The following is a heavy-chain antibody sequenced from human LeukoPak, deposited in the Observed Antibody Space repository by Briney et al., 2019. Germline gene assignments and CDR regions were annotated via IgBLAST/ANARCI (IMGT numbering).Heavy chain of an antibody. J-gene: IGHJ4*02. V-gene: IGHV3-53*01. CDR3: ARDRREQWLSVDY. Sequence: GGSLRLSCAASGFTVSGNYMSWVRQAPGKGLDWISVIYSGGTTYYADSVKGRFTISRDISKNTLYLQMNSLGAEDTAVYYCARDRREQWLSVDYWGQGTLVTVSS. CDR1: GFTVSGNY. D-gene: IGHD6-19*01. CDR2: IYSGGTT.